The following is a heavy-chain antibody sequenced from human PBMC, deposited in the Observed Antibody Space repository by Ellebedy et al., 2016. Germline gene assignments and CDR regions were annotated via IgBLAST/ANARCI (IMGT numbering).Heavy chain of an antibody. CDR3: ARVITIAAAGTVSRHYGMDV. D-gene: IGHD6-13*01. J-gene: IGHJ6*02. V-gene: IGHV1-46*01. Sequence: ASVKVSCXASGYTFTSYYMHWVRQAPGQGLEWMGIINPSGGSTSYAQKFQGRVTMTRDTSTSTVYMELSSLRSEDTAVYYCARVITIAAAGTVSRHYGMDVWGQGTTVTVSS. CDR2: INPSGGST. CDR1: GYTFTSYY.